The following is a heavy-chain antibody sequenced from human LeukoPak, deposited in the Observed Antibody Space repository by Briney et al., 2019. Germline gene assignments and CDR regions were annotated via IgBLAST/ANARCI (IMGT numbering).Heavy chain of an antibody. CDR3: ATTALGRWLQFVFDY. D-gene: IGHD5-24*01. CDR1: GYTLTELS. Sequence: ASVKVSCKVSGYTLTELSMHWVRQAPGKGLEWMGGFDPEDGETIYAQKFQGRVTMTEDTSTDTAYMELSSLRSEDTAVNYCATTALGRWLQFVFDYWGQGTLVTVSS. CDR2: FDPEDGET. J-gene: IGHJ4*02. V-gene: IGHV1-24*01.